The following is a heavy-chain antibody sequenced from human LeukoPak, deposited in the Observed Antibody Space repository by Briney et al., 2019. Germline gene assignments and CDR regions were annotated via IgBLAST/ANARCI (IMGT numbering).Heavy chain of an antibody. J-gene: IGHJ4*02. CDR3: VKDDPVLHF. CDR2: IRPDGGKK. Sequence: GGSLRLSCSASGLTFSTCAMHWVRQAPGRGLEWPTLIRPDGGKKFYSDSVKGRFTVSRDNFKNMLYLEMNSLRSEDTAVYYCVKDDPVLHFWGQGTLVSVSS. V-gene: IGHV3-30*02. CDR1: GLTFSTCA.